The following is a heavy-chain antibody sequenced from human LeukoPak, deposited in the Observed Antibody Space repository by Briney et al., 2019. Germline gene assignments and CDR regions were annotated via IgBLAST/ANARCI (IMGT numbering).Heavy chain of an antibody. CDR2: ISWNSGSI. V-gene: IGHV3-9*01. J-gene: IGHJ5*02. Sequence: GRSLRLSCAASGFTFDDYAMHWVRQAPGKGLEWVSGISWNSGSIGYADSVKGRFTISRDNAKNSLYLQMNSLRAEDTALYYCAKDIAARPYNWFDPWGQGTPVTVSS. D-gene: IGHD6-6*01. CDR3: AKDIAARPYNWFDP. CDR1: GFTFDDYA.